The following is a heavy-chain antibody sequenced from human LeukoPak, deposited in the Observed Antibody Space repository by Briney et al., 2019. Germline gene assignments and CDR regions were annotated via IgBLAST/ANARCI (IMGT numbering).Heavy chain of an antibody. D-gene: IGHD3-16*01. V-gene: IGHV4-39*01. J-gene: IGHJ2*01. CDR2: IYYSGST. Sequence: PSETLSLTCTVSGGSISSSSYYWGWIRQPPGKGLEWIGSIYYSGSTYYNPSLKSRVTISVDTSKNQFSLKLSSVTAADTAVYYCARVGGGDFDLWGRGTLVTVSS. CDR1: GGSISSSSYY. CDR3: ARVGGGDFDL.